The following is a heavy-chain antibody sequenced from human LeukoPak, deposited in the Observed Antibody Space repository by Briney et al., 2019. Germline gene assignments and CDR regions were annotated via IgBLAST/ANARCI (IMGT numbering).Heavy chain of an antibody. CDR3: ARDLIAVAGTVGY. J-gene: IGHJ4*02. V-gene: IGHV1-18*04. D-gene: IGHD6-19*01. CDR1: GYTFTCYY. Sequence: GASVKVSCKASGYTFTCYYMHWVRQAPGQGLEWRGWISAYNGNTNYAQKLQGRVTMTTDTSTSTAYMELRSLRSDDTAVYYCARDLIAVAGTVGYWGQGTLVTVSS. CDR2: ISAYNGNT.